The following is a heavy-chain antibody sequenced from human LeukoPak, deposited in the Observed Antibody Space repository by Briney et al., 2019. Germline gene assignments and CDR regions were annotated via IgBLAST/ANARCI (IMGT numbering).Heavy chain of an antibody. J-gene: IGHJ4*02. Sequence: SETLSLTCTVSGDSINSLDLWGWVRQPPGKGLEWIGEMYLSGTTHSNPSVKSRVTISIDKSKNQFFLNLSSVTAADTAVYYCAGLVGRYSSGLYYYYFDYWGEGTLVTVSS. CDR2: MYLSGTT. CDR1: GDSINSLDL. V-gene: IGHV4-4*02. D-gene: IGHD3-22*01. CDR3: AGLVGRYSSGLYYYYFDY.